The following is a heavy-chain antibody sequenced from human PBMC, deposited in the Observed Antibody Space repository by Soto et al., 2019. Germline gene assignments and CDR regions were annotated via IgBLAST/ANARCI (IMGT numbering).Heavy chain of an antibody. CDR3: ARDSKHGDYSFDY. J-gene: IGHJ4*02. CDR1: GFTFSDYY. CDR2: ISSSGSTI. V-gene: IGHV3-11*01. Sequence: GGSLRLSCAASGFTFSDYYMSWIRQAPGKGLEWVSYISSSGSTIYYADSVKGRFTISRDNAKNSLYLQMNSLRAEDTAVYYCARDSKHGDYSFDYWGQGTLVTVSS. D-gene: IGHD4-17*01.